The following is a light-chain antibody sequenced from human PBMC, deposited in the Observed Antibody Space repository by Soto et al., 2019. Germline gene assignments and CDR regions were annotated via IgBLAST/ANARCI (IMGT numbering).Light chain of an antibody. V-gene: IGKV2-28*01. J-gene: IGKJ5*01. Sequence: DIVMTQSPLSLPVTPGEPASISCRSSQSLLHSNGNNYFDWYLQKPGQSPQLLIYLGSNRASGVPDRFSGSGSGTEFTLKISRVEAEDVGVYYCMQALQTPLTFGQGTRLEIK. CDR2: LGS. CDR3: MQALQTPLT. CDR1: QSLLHSNGNNY.